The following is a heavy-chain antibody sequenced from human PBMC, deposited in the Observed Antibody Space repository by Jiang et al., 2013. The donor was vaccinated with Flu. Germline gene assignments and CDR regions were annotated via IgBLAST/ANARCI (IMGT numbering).Heavy chain of an antibody. CDR3: ARATQGYWYFDL. CDR2: ISSSSSYI. V-gene: IGHV3-21*01. J-gene: IGHJ2*01. CDR1: FSSYS. Sequence: FSSYSMNWVRQAPGKGLEWVSSISSSSSYIYYADSVKGRFTISRDNAKNSLYLQMNSLRAEDTAVYYCARATQGYWYFDLWGRGTLVTVSS.